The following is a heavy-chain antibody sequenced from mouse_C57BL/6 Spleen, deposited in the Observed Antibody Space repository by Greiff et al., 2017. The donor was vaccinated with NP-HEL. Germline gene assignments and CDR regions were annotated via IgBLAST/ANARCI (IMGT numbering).Heavy chain of an antibody. D-gene: IGHD1-1*01. J-gene: IGHJ1*03. CDR1: GYSITSGYY. V-gene: IGHV3-6*01. CDR2: ISYDGSN. CDR3: ARDWDYYGSSYNWYFDV. Sequence: EVKLEESGPGLVKPSQSLSLTCSVTGYSITSGYYWNWIRQPPRNKLEWMGYISYDGSNNYNPTLKNRISITRDTSKNQFFLKLNSVTTEDTATYYCARDWDYYGSSYNWYFDVWGTGTTVTVSS.